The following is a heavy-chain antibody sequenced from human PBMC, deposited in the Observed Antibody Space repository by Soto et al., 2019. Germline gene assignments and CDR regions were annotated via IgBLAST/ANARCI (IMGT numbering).Heavy chain of an antibody. CDR2: ISYDGSNK. Sequence: QVQLVESGGGVVQPGRSLRLSCAASGFTFSSYGMHWVCQAPGKGLEWVAVISYDGSNKYYADSVKGRFTISRDNSKNTLYLQRNSLRAEGTAVYYCAKDRTTGLVFSNYLHYWGQGTLVTVS. CDR1: GFTFSSYG. CDR3: AKDRTTGLVFSNYLHY. D-gene: IGHD3-3*02. V-gene: IGHV3-30*18. J-gene: IGHJ4*02.